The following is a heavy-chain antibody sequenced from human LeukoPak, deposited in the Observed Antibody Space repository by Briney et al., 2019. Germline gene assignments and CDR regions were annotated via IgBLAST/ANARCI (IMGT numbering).Heavy chain of an antibody. CDR2: ISSSGSTI. CDR1: GFTFSSYE. CDR3: ARVSTYYYYYYMDV. V-gene: IGHV3-48*03. D-gene: IGHD2/OR15-2a*01. Sequence: GGSLRLSCAASGFTFSSYEMNWVRQAPGKGLEWVSYISSSGSTIYYADSVKGRFTISRDNAKNSLYLQMNSLRAEDTAVYYCARVSTYYYYYYMDVWGKGTTVTISS. J-gene: IGHJ6*03.